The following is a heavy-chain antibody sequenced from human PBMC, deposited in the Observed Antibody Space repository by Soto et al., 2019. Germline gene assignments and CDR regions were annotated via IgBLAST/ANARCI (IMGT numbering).Heavy chain of an antibody. D-gene: IGHD2-8*01. V-gene: IGHV4-34*01. Sequence: PSETLSLTSAVYGGSFSGYYWSWIRQPPGKGLEWIGEINHSRSTSYNPSLKSRVTISVDTSKNQFSLKLSSVTAADTAVYYCARVSDRYCSNGVCYESPHFDYWGQGTLVTVSS. CDR2: INHSRST. CDR1: GGSFSGYY. CDR3: ARVSDRYCSNGVCYESPHFDY. J-gene: IGHJ4*02.